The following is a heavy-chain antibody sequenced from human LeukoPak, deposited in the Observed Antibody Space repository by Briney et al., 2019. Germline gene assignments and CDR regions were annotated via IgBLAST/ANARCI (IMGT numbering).Heavy chain of an antibody. Sequence: ASVKVSCKASGYTFTGYYMHWVRQAPGQGLEWMGWINPNSGGTNYAQKFQGRVTMTRDTSIGTAYMELSRLRSDDTAVYYCALLAYCGGDCSSWFDPWGQGTLVTVSS. CDR1: GYTFTGYY. J-gene: IGHJ5*02. CDR3: ALLAYCGGDCSSWFDP. V-gene: IGHV1-2*02. CDR2: INPNSGGT. D-gene: IGHD2-21*02.